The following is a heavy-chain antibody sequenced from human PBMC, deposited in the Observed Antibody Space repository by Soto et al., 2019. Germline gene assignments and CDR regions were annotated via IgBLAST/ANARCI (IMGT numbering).Heavy chain of an antibody. V-gene: IGHV1-69*02. CDR3: ARVSIVATTRFDY. D-gene: IGHD5-12*01. CDR2: IIPILGIA. J-gene: IGHJ4*02. Sequence: QVQLVQSGAEVKKPGSSVKVSCKASGGTFSSYTISWVRQAPGQGLEWMGRIIPILGIANYAQKFQGRVTITADKSTSTAYMELSSLRSEDTAVYYCARVSIVATTRFDYWGQGTLVTVSS. CDR1: GGTFSSYT.